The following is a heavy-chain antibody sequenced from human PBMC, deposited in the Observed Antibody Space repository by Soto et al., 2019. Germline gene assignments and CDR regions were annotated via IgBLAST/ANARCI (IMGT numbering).Heavy chain of an antibody. CDR3: ARDRPGAEYWFDP. CDR1: GFTVSSNY. Sequence: EVQLVESGGGLIQPGGSLRLSCAASGFTVSSNYMSWVRQAPGKGLEWVSVIYSGGSTYYADSVKGRFTISRDNSKNTLYLQMNSLRAEDTAVYYCARDRPGAEYWFDPWGQGTLVTVSS. V-gene: IGHV3-53*01. J-gene: IGHJ5*02. D-gene: IGHD2-2*01. CDR2: IYSGGST.